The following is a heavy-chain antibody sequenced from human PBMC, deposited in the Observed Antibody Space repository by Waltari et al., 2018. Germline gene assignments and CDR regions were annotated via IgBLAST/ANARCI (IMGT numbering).Heavy chain of an antibody. J-gene: IGHJ4*02. V-gene: IGHV3-48*03. CDR2: ISTSGSTT. D-gene: IGHD4-4*01. CDR3: ARESGDYNDFFDL. CDR1: GFTFTGFD. Sequence: EAQLVESGGGLQQPGGSLRLSCAASGFTFTGFDMNWVRPAPGKGLEWVSYISTSGSTTYYSDSVKGRFTISRDNAHNSLYLQMNSLRVEDTAVYYCARESGDYNDFFDLWGRGTLVIVSS.